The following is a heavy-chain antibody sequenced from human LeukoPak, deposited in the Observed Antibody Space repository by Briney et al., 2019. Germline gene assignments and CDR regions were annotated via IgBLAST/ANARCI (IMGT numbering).Heavy chain of an antibody. D-gene: IGHD4/OR15-4a*01. CDR1: GFTVSSNY. Sequence: GSLRLSCAASGFTVSSNYMSWVRQAPGKGLEWIGELTYRGSANYNPSLRSRATISINVSQRQFSLILKSVTAADAATYYCAVYGGNWDFDSWGQGTPVTVSS. V-gene: IGHV4-34*08. CDR2: LTYRGSA. CDR3: AVYGGNWDFDS. J-gene: IGHJ4*02.